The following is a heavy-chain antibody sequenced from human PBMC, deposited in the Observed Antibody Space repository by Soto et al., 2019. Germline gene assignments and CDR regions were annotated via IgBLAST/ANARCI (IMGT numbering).Heavy chain of an antibody. CDR3: ARDCVLFDF. D-gene: IGHD2-21*01. J-gene: IGHJ4*02. V-gene: IGHV3-33*08. CDR2: IWYDGSNK. CDR1: GFSFSDFY. Sequence: PGQSLRLSCAASGFSFSDFYMSWIRQAPGKGLEWVAVIWYDGSNKYYADSVKGRFTISRDNSKNTLYLQMNSLRAEDSVVYYCARDCVLFDFWGQGTLVTVSS.